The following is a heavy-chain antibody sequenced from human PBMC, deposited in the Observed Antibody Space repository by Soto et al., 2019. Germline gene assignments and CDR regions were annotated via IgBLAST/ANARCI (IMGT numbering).Heavy chain of an antibody. V-gene: IGHV3-30-3*01. J-gene: IGHJ6*02. Sequence: QVQLVESGGGVVQPGRSLRLSCAASGFTFSSYAMHWVRQAPGKGLEWVAVMSYDGSNKYYEDSVKGRFTISRDNSKSTLYLQMNSLRAADTAVYYCARGGDFWSGSPPYYCSGVDVWGPGTTVTVSS. CDR3: ARGGDFWSGSPPYYCSGVDV. D-gene: IGHD3-3*01. CDR1: GFTFSSYA. CDR2: MSYDGSNK.